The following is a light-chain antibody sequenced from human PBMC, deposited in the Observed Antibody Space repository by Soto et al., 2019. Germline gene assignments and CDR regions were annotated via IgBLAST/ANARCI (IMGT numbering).Light chain of an antibody. CDR2: DAS. CDR3: QQYKDYSPST. CDR1: QNIGNL. Sequence: DIAMTQSPSTLSASVGDRVTVTCRASQNIGNLLAWYQQKPGKAPNLLISDASNLEIGVPSRFSGSGSETEFTLTITSLQPEDFATYYCQQYKDYSPSTLGQGTTLDI. V-gene: IGKV1-5*01. J-gene: IGKJ2*01.